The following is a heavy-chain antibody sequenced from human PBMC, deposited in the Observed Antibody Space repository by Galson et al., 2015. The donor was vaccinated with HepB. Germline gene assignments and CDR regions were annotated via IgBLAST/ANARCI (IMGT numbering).Heavy chain of an antibody. Sequence: SLRLSCAASGFTFSSYGMHWVRQAPGKGLEWVSGISDSGGSTYYADSVKGRFTISRDNSKNTLYLQMNSLRVEDTAVYYCAKASYTSGGGWFDPWGQGTLVTVSS. CDR3: AKASYTSGGGWFDP. J-gene: IGHJ5*02. V-gene: IGHV3-23*01. CDR1: GFTFSSYG. CDR2: ISDSGGST. D-gene: IGHD6-19*01.